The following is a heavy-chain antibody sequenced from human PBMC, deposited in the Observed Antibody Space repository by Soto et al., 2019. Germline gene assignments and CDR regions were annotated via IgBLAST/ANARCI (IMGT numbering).Heavy chain of an antibody. J-gene: IGHJ5*02. Sequence: PLQTRSLTGAISGDSVSSNTASWNWIRQSPSRGLEWLGRTYFRSKWYNDYAVSVKSRIIINPDTSNNQFSLQPNSVTHEDTAVYLCAKGDNLGPKTGYAFDPWGQGSMDTVSS. V-gene: IGHV6-1*01. CDR1: GDSVSSNTAS. D-gene: IGHD5-12*01. CDR3: AKGDNLGPKTGYAFDP. CDR2: TYFRSKWYN.